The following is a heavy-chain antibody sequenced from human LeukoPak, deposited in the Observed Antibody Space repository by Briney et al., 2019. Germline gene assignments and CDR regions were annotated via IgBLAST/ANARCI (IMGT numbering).Heavy chain of an antibody. CDR2: ISSSSSYI. CDR3: ARGGIAAAGTRDY. Sequence: GGSLRLSCAASGFTFGSYSMNWVRQAPGKGLEWVSSISSSSSYIYYADSVKGRFTISRDNAKNSLYLQMNSLRAEDTAVYYCARGGIAAAGTRDYWGQGTLVTVSS. V-gene: IGHV3-21*01. D-gene: IGHD6-13*01. CDR1: GFTFGSYS. J-gene: IGHJ4*02.